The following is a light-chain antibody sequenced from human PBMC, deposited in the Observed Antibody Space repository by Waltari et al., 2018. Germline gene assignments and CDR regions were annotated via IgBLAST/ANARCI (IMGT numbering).Light chain of an antibody. Sequence: IVLTQSPGTLSLSPGERATLSRRDSQSVSNTLAWYQQKPGQAPRLLIYCASTRATGIPERFSGGGSGTDFSLTISRLEPEDVAVYYCQHYVRLPVTFGQGTKVEIK. CDR1: QSVSNT. CDR2: CAS. V-gene: IGKV3-20*01. CDR3: QHYVRLPVT. J-gene: IGKJ1*01.